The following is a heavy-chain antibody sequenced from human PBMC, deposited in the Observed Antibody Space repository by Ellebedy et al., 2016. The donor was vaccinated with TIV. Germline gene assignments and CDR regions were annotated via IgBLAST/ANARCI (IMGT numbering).Heavy chain of an antibody. D-gene: IGHD3-9*01. V-gene: IGHV3-7*01. CDR3: ASFLLRYADAFDI. Sequence: PGGSLRLSCAASGFSFSSDWMAWVRQAPGKGLEWVGNIKQDGSEKYYLDSVKGRFTISRDNAKNSLYLQMNSLRAEDTAVYYCASFLLRYADAFDIWGQGTMVTVSS. CDR2: IKQDGSEK. J-gene: IGHJ3*02. CDR1: GFSFSSDW.